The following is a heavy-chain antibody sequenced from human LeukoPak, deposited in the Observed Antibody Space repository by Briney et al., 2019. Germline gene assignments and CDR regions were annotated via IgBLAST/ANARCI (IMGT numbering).Heavy chain of an antibody. V-gene: IGHV4-30-2*01. CDR3: ASIVGVKYFQH. D-gene: IGHD1-26*01. CDR1: GGSISSGGYS. J-gene: IGHJ1*01. Sequence: SETLSLTCAVSGGSISSGGYSWSWIRQPPGKGLEWIGYIYHSGSTYYNPSLKSRVTISVDTSKNQFSLKLSSVTAADTAVYYCASIVGVKYFQHWGQGTLVTVSS. CDR2: IYHSGST.